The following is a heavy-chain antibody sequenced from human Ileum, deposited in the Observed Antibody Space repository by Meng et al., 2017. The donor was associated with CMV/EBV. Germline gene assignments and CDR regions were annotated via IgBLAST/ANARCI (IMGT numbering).Heavy chain of an antibody. CDR2: IDTNTGNP. D-gene: IGHD1-26*01. V-gene: IGHV7-4-1*02. CDR3: ARDGLSGRYFDY. Sequence: SCKTSGYTFNSKNIIWGRQAPGQGPEWMGWIDTNTGNPTYAQAFTGRFVFSLDTSVNTAYLQISSLKAEDTAVYYCARDGLSGRYFDYWGQGTLVTVSS. J-gene: IGHJ4*02. CDR1: GYTFNSKN.